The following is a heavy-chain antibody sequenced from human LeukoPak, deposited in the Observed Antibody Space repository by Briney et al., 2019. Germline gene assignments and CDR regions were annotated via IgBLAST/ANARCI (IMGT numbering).Heavy chain of an antibody. J-gene: IGHJ6*03. V-gene: IGHV1-18*01. CDR2: ISAYNGNT. D-gene: IGHD3-10*01. Sequence: ASVKVSCKASGYTFTSYGISWVRQAPGQGLEWMGWISAYNGNTNYAQKLQGRVTMTTDTSTSTAYMELRSLRSGDTAVYYCASLSSGSYNYYYMDVWGKGTTVTISS. CDR3: ASLSSGSYNYYYMDV. CDR1: GYTFTSYG.